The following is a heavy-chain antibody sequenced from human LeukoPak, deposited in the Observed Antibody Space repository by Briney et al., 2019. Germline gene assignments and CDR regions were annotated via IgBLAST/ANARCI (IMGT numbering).Heavy chain of an antibody. J-gene: IGHJ6*03. Sequence: PSETLSLTCTVSGGPIFSYYWSWIRQTAGKGQEWIGRLYPGVGTDYNPSLKSRVTMSVDTSKKQFALKLSAVTAADTAVYYCARLKFYDSTGYSPGHYMDVWGKGTTVTVSS. V-gene: IGHV4-4*07. CDR3: ARLKFYDSTGYSPGHYMDV. D-gene: IGHD3-22*01. CDR2: LYPGVGT. CDR1: GGPIFSYY.